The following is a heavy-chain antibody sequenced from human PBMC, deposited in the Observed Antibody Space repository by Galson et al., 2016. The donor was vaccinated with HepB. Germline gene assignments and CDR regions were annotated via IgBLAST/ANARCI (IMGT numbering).Heavy chain of an antibody. CDR3: AKDRYTVTTLFDF. J-gene: IGHJ4*02. Sequence: SLRLSCAASGFTFRSCAMSWVRQAPGKGLEWVSGCSGSGVDTLYADSVKGRFTISGDNSKNTLYLQMNSLRVEDTAVYYCAKDRYTVTTLFDFWGQGTLVTVSS. CDR1: GFTFRSCA. CDR2: CSGSGVDT. V-gene: IGHV3-23*01. D-gene: IGHD4-17*01.